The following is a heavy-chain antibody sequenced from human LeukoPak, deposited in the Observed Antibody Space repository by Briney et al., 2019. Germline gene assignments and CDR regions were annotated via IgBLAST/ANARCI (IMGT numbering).Heavy chain of an antibody. J-gene: IGHJ4*02. V-gene: IGHV1-2*02. CDR1: VYILTCYY. CDR2: INPNSCGT. Sequence: SVKVSRQASVYILTCYYMHWVRQAPAHGVEGMGLINPNSCGTNYAQKFQSRVTMTRDTPISTAYMELSRLRSDDTAVYYCARAYYNGTGSYYPPYYWGQGTLVTVSS. D-gene: IGHD3-10*01. CDR3: ARAYYNGTGSYYPPYY.